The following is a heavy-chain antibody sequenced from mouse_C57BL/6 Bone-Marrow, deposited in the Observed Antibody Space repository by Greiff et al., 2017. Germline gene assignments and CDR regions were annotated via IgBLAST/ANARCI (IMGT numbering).Heavy chain of an antibody. D-gene: IGHD2-1*01. CDR1: GFSLTSYG. V-gene: IGHV2-9*01. CDR2: IRGGGST. CDR3: AKRCYGNPCAY. Sequence: VKLMESGPGLVAPSQSLSLTCTVSGFSLTSYGVDWVRQPPGKGLEWLGLIRGGGSTNYNSALMSRLSISTDNSKSQVFLKMNRLQTDDTAMYYGAKRCYGNPCAYWGQGTLVTVSA. J-gene: IGHJ3*01.